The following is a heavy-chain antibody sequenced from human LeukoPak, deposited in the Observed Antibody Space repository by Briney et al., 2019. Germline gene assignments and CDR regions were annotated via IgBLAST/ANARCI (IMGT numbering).Heavy chain of an antibody. Sequence: GGSLRLSCAVSGITLSNYGMSWVRQAPGKGLEWVAGISGSGGGTTYADSVKGQFTISRDNAKNTLYLQMNSLRVEDTAVYFCAKRGVVIRVILVGFHKEAYYFDSWGQGALVTVSS. CDR3: AKRGVVIRVILVGFHKEAYYFDS. CDR2: ISGSGGGT. D-gene: IGHD3-22*01. CDR1: GITLSNYG. J-gene: IGHJ4*02. V-gene: IGHV3-23*01.